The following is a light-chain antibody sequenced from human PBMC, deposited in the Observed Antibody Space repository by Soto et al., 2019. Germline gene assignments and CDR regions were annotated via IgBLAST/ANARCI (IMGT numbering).Light chain of an antibody. CDR3: QQSYSPPSVT. V-gene: IGKV1-39*01. J-gene: IGKJ5*01. Sequence: DIQMTQSPSSLSASVGDRVTITCRASQSINTYLNWYQQQPGKAPKLLIYAASTLQGGVPSRFSGSGSGSDFPLTIRSLQPEDFATYYCQQSYSPPSVTFGHGTRLDIK. CDR2: AAS. CDR1: QSINTY.